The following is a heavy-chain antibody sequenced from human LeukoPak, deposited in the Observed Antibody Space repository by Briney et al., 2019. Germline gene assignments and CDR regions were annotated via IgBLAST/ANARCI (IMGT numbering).Heavy chain of an antibody. J-gene: IGHJ6*03. CDR2: IYHSGST. V-gene: IGHV4-38-2*02. CDR1: GYSISSGYY. CDR3: ARAYGDSYYYYYMDV. D-gene: IGHD3-22*01. Sequence: SETLSLTCTVSGYSISSGYYWGWIRQPPGKGLEWIGSIYHSGSTYYNPSLKSRVTLSVDTSKNQFSLKLSSVTAADTAVYYCARAYGDSYYYYYMDVWGKGTTVTVSS.